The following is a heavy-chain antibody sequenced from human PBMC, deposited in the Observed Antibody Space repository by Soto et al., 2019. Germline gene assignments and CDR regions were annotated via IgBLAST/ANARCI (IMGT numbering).Heavy chain of an antibody. J-gene: IGHJ4*02. V-gene: IGHV1-69*02. CDR1: GDTFNFYS. CDR3: ASRYGSGYRAFDS. CDR2: INPILIMS. D-gene: IGHD3-10*01. Sequence: QVKLVQSGAEVKKPGSSVRVSCKASGDTFNFYSINWVRQAPGLGLEWMGRINPILIMSNYAQRFQGRVTMTADKSTSTAYMELSSLRSEDTAMYYCASRYGSGYRAFDSWGQGALVTVSS.